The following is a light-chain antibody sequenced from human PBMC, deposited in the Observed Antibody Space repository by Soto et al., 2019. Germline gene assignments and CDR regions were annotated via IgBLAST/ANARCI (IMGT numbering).Light chain of an antibody. J-gene: IGLJ2*01. Sequence: QSALTQPPSASGSPGQSVTISYTGTNSDVGTYNYVSWYQQHPGKAPKLMIYEVTKRPSGVPDRFSGSKSGNTASLTVSGLQTEDEAVYHCSSYAGTDNLVFGGGTKLTVL. CDR2: EVT. CDR1: NSDVGTYNY. CDR3: SSYAGTDNLV. V-gene: IGLV2-8*01.